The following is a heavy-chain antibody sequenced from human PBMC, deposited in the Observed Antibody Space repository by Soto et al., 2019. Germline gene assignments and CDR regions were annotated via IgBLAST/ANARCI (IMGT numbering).Heavy chain of an antibody. Sequence: QVQLVQSGAEEKKPGASVKVSCKASGYTFTSYAMHWVRPSPGQRLEWMGWINAGNGNTKYSQKFQGRVTITRDTSASTAYMGLSSLRSEDTAVYYSARSIVVVTALDYWGQGTLVTVSS. J-gene: IGHJ4*02. V-gene: IGHV1-3*05. CDR3: ARSIVVVTALDY. CDR1: GYTFTSYA. CDR2: INAGNGNT. D-gene: IGHD2-21*02.